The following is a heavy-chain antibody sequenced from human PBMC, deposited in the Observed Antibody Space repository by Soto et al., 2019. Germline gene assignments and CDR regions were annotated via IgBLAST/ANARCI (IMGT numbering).Heavy chain of an antibody. CDR3: EGRITVPRTLAS. V-gene: IGHV3-23*01. D-gene: IGHD4-4*01. Sequence: PGRARRHSTAGSAGMPRPHALRVGRQAPGKGLEWVSATSGSGGSTFYADSVKGRFTISRDNSKNTLFLQMNSLRAEDTAVCYCEGRITVPRTLASCGQGT. CDR2: TSGSGGST. CDR1: AGMPRPHA. J-gene: IGHJ5*02.